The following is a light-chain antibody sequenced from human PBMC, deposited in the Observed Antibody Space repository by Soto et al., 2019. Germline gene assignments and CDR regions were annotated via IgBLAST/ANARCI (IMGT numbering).Light chain of an antibody. CDR2: DAS. CDR3: QQRSNWPPT. J-gene: IGKJ4*01. CDR1: QSVSSS. Sequence: EIVLTQSPATLSLSPGERATLSCRASQSVSSSLAWYQQKPGQAPRLLIYDASNRATGIPARFSGSGSGTDFTLTISSLEPEDFALYYCQQRSNWPPTFGGGTKVEIK. V-gene: IGKV3-11*01.